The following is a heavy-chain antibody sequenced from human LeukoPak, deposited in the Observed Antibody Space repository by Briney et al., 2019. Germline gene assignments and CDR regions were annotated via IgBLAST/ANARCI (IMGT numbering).Heavy chain of an antibody. CDR3: AREDDWNYEDY. V-gene: IGHV3-7*01. Sequence: GGSLRLSCAASGFTFSNYWMSWVRQAPGKGLEWVANIKQDGSEKYYVNSVKGRFTISRDNAENSLYLQMNSLRAEDTAIYYCAREDDWNYEDYWGQGTLVTVSS. J-gene: IGHJ4*02. CDR1: GFTFSNYW. D-gene: IGHD1-7*01. CDR2: IKQDGSEK.